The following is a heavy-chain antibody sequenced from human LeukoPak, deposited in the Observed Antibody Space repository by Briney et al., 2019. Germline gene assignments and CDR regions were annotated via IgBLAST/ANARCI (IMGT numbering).Heavy chain of an antibody. Sequence: PGRSLRLSCAASGFIFSSYAMSWVRQAPGKGLEWDSGISGSGGSTYYADSVKGRFTISRDNSKNTLYLQMNSLRAEDTAVYYCAKDRGPYSGYDSFFDFWGQGTLVTVSS. CDR2: ISGSGGST. J-gene: IGHJ4*02. CDR3: AKDRGPYSGYDSFFDF. V-gene: IGHV3-23*01. CDR1: GFIFSSYA. D-gene: IGHD5-12*01.